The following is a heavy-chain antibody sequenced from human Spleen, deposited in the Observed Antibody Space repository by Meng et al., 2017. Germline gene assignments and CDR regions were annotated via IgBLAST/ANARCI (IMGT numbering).Heavy chain of an antibody. D-gene: IGHD6-19*01. J-gene: IGHJ5*02. V-gene: IGHV1-2*04. CDR2: ISPNRGGT. Sequence: QVQLVQSGAEVKKTGASVRVSYKASGYTFSGYYIHWVRQAPGQGLQWMGWISPNRGGTDYAQKFQGWVAMTRDTSISTAHMELRRLTSDDTAVYYCARDFTSGSSGDPWGQGTLVTVSS. CDR1: GYTFSGYY. CDR3: ARDFTSGSSGDP.